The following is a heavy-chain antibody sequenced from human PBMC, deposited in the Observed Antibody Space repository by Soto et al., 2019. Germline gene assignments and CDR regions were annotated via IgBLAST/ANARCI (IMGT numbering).Heavy chain of an antibody. CDR2: ISGSGGST. J-gene: IGHJ4*02. D-gene: IGHD3-22*01. V-gene: IGHV3-23*01. CDR3: AKVSYYYDSSGYSYFDY. Sequence: HPGGSLRLSCAASGFTFSSYAMSWVRQAPGKGLEWVSAISGSGGSTYYADSVKGRFTISRDNSKNTLYLQMNSLRAEDTAVYYCAKVSYYYDSSGYSYFDYWGQGALVTVSS. CDR1: GFTFSSYA.